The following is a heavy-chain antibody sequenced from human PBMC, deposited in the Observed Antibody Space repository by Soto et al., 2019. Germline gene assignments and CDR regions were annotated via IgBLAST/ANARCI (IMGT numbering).Heavy chain of an antibody. CDR1: GVSISGYY. CDR3: ASDQINQNVFDF. Sequence: PSETLSLTCSVAGVSISGYYWTWIRQTAGKGLEWIGRMYISGSTNYNPSLKSRATMSIDTSKNYFSLKLRSVTAADTAVYYCASDQINQNVFDFWGQGTMVT. V-gene: IGHV4-4*07. CDR2: MYISGST. J-gene: IGHJ3*01.